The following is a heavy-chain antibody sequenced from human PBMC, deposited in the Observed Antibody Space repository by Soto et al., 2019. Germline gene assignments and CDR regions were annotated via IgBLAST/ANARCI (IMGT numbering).Heavy chain of an antibody. CDR3: ARAYNYGKGY. V-gene: IGHV1-46*01. D-gene: IGHD5-18*01. J-gene: IGHJ4*02. Sequence: ASVKVSCKASGYTLTNYYMHWVRQAPGQGLEWMGTINPSGGNTNYAQKFQGRVAITRDTSTSTVHMELSTLRSEDTAAYYCARAYNYGKGYWGQGTLVTVSS. CDR1: GYTLTNYY. CDR2: INPSGGNT.